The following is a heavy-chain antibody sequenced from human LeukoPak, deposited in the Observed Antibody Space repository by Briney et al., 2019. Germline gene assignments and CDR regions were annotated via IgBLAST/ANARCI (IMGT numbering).Heavy chain of an antibody. Sequence: GGSLRLSCAASGFTFSSYAMHWVRQAPGKGLEWVAVISYDGSNKYYADSVKGRFTISRDNSKNTLYLQMNGLRAEDTALYYCARDSPEGYYFDYWGQGTLVTVSS. D-gene: IGHD1-14*01. J-gene: IGHJ4*02. CDR2: ISYDGSNK. CDR3: ARDSPEGYYFDY. CDR1: GFTFSSYA. V-gene: IGHV3-30-3*01.